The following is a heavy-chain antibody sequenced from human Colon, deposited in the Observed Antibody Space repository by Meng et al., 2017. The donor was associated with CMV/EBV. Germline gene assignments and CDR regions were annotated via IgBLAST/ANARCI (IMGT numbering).Heavy chain of an antibody. J-gene: IGHJ1*01. CDR1: GGSISNYY. Sequence: GSLRLSCTVSGGSISNYYWSWIRQFPGKGLEWIGYVYFTGSTNFNPSLKSRLTMSVDTSKNQFSLRLNSVNTADTAVYYCARSVVPPAGPGDLTMYFDHWGQGTLVTVSS. CDR2: VYFTGST. D-gene: IGHD2-21*01. CDR3: ARSVVPPAGPGDLTMYFDH. V-gene: IGHV4-59*01.